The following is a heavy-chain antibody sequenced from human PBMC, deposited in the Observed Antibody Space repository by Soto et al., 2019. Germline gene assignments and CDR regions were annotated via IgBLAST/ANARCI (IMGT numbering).Heavy chain of an antibody. CDR2: ISGSGGST. Sequence: GGSLRLSCAASGFTFSSYAMSWVRQAPGKGLEWVSAISGSGGSTYYADSVKGRFTISRDNSKNTLYLQMNSLRAEDTAVYYCAKDLGSYCGGDCYSGGMDVWGQGTTVTVSS. V-gene: IGHV3-23*01. J-gene: IGHJ6*02. D-gene: IGHD2-21*02. CDR1: GFTFSSYA. CDR3: AKDLGSYCGGDCYSGGMDV.